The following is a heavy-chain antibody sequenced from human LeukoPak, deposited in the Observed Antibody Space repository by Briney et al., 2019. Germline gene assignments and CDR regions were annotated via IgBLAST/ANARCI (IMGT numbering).Heavy chain of an antibody. V-gene: IGHV3-64*01. CDR2: ISSNGGST. CDR1: GFTFSSYA. J-gene: IGHJ4*02. D-gene: IGHD3-9*01. CDR3: ARDVTESDILTGRYLDY. Sequence: PGGSLRLSCAASGFTFSSYAMHWVRQAPGKGLEYVSAISSNGGSTYYANSVKGRFTISRDNSKNTLYLQMGSLRAEDMAVYYCARDVTESDILTGRYLDYWGQGTLVTVSS.